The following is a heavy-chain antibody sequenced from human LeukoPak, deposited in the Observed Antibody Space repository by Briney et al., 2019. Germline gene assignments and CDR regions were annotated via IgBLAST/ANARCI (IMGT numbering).Heavy chain of an antibody. J-gene: IGHJ6*03. Sequence: GSSVKVSCMAPLCTFRSYAISWLRQDPGQGLEWLGVIIPIFGTANYAQKLQGRVTITADESTSTAYMELSSLRSEDTAVYYCARGWSPHYSNYYYYMDVWGKGTTVTVSS. V-gene: IGHV1-69*01. CDR1: LCTFRSYA. CDR3: ARGWSPHYSNYYYYMDV. CDR2: IIPIFGTA. D-gene: IGHD4-11*01.